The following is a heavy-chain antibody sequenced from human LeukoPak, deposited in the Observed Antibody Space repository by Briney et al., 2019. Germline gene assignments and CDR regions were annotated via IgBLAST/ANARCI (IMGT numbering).Heavy chain of an antibody. D-gene: IGHD3-3*01. CDR1: GFTFSSYG. J-gene: IGHJ6*02. CDR2: IWYDGSNK. CDR3: ARGVGDYYDFWTAGMDV. V-gene: IGHV3-33*01. Sequence: GGSLRLSCAASGFTFSSYGMHWVRQAPGKGLEWVAVIWYDGSNKYYADSVKGRFTISRDNSKNTLYLQMNSLRAEDTAVYYCARGVGDYYDFWTAGMDVWGQGTTVTVSS.